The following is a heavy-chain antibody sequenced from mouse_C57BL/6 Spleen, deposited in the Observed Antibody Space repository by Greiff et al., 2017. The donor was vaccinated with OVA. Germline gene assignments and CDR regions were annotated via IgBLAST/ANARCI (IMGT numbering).Heavy chain of an antibody. V-gene: IGHV1-15*01. D-gene: IGHD3-3*01. J-gene: IGHJ1*03. CDR1: GYTFTDYE. CDR2: IDPETGGT. Sequence: QVQLQQSGAELVRPGASVTLSCKASGYTFTDYEMHWVKQTPVHGLEWIGAIDPETGGTAYNQKFKGKAILTADKSSSTAYMELRSLTSEDSAVYYCTREGPEGYCDVWGTGTTVTVSS. CDR3: TREGPEGYCDV.